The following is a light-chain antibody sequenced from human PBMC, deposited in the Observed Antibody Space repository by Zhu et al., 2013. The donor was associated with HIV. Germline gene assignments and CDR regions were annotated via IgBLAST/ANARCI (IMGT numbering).Light chain of an antibody. CDR2: GAS. V-gene: IGKV3-20*01. Sequence: EIVLTQSPGTLSLSPGEGATLSCRASQSVSSDYLAWYQQKPGQAPRLLIYGASSRASGIPDRFSGSGSGTDFTLSISRLESEDFAVYYCQQYGSSPLTFGGGTTVEIK. CDR1: QSVSSDY. CDR3: QQYGSSPLT. J-gene: IGKJ4*01.